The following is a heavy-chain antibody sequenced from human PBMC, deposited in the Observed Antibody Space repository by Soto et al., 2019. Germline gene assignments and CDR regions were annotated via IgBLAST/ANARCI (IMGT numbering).Heavy chain of an antibody. D-gene: IGHD2-8*01. V-gene: IGHV5-51*01. CDR2: IYPGDSDT. Sequence: PXESLKICCKGSGDSFTNSWIGWVRQMPGKGLEWMGIIYPGDSDTKYSPSFRGQVTISADKSIRTAYLQWSSLKASDTAMYYCAILDRATNHAGFDSWGQGTLVTVSS. CDR3: AILDRATNHAGFDS. J-gene: IGHJ5*01. CDR1: GDSFTNSW.